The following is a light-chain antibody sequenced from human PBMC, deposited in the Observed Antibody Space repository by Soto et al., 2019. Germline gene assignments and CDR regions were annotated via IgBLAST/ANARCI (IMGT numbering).Light chain of an antibody. CDR1: SSDVGGYNY. CDR3: CSYAGSFTYV. Sequence: QSVLTQPPSASGSPGQSVTISCTGTSSDVGGYNYVSWYQQHPGKAPKLMIYEVFKRPSGVPDRFSGSKSGNTASLTVSGLQAEDEADYYCCSYAGSFTYVFGTGTKLTVL. J-gene: IGLJ1*01. CDR2: EVF. V-gene: IGLV2-8*01.